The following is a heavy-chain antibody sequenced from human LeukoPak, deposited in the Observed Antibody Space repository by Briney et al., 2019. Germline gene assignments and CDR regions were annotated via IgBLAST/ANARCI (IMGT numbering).Heavy chain of an antibody. J-gene: IGHJ6*02. V-gene: IGHV3-30-3*01. D-gene: IGHD6-13*01. Sequence: AGGSLRLSCAASGFTFSSYAMHWVRQAPGKGLEWVAVISYDGSNKYYADSVKGRFTISRDNSKNTLYLQMNSLRAEDTAVYYCARDRGSSSWYYYYGMDVWGQGTTVTVSS. CDR2: ISYDGSNK. CDR3: ARDRGSSSWYYYYGMDV. CDR1: GFTFSSYA.